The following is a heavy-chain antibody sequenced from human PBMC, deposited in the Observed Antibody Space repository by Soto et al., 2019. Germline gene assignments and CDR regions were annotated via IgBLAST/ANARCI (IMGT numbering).Heavy chain of an antibody. Sequence: GESLKISCKGSGYSFTSYWIGWVRQMPGKGLEWMGIIYPGDSDTRYSPSFQGQVTISADKSISTAYLQWSSLKASDTAMYYCARHVTVAGTEGYYYYYGMDVWGQGTTVTV. CDR1: GYSFTSYW. D-gene: IGHD6-19*01. CDR3: ARHVTVAGTEGYYYYYGMDV. V-gene: IGHV5-51*01. J-gene: IGHJ6*02. CDR2: IYPGDSDT.